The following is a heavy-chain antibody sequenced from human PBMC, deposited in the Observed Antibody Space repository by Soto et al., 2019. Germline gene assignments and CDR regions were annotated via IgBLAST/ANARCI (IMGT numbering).Heavy chain of an antibody. CDR3: AKVAGTFYYGMDV. J-gene: IGHJ6*02. Sequence: ASLRLSCAASGFSFSGQAMTWVRQAPGKGMEWVSAISGSGASTYYADSVKGRFTISRDNSKNTLYVQMHSLRAEDTAVYYCAKVAGTFYYGMDVWGQGTTVTVSS. D-gene: IGHD1-7*01. V-gene: IGHV3-23*01. CDR2: ISGSGAST. CDR1: GFSFSGQA.